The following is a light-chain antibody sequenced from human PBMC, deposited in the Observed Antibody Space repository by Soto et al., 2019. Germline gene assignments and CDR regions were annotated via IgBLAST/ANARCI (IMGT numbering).Light chain of an antibody. Sequence: DIQLTQSPSFLSASVGARVPITCRASQGISSSLAWYQQKPGKAPKLLIYAASTLQSGVPSRFSGSGSGTEFTLTISCLQPEDFATYYCQQLNSYLTFGGGTKVDIK. J-gene: IGKJ4*01. CDR3: QQLNSYLT. V-gene: IGKV1-9*01. CDR1: QGISSS. CDR2: AAS.